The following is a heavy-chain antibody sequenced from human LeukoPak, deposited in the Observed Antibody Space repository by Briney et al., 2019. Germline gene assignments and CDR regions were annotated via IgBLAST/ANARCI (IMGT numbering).Heavy chain of an antibody. CDR1: GGSFSGYY. D-gene: IGHD3-10*01. V-gene: IGHV4-34*01. CDR3: ARGSNVWFGELPNYYYYMDV. Sequence: PSETLSLTCAVYGGSFSGYYWSWIRQPPGKGLEWIGEINHSGSTNYNPSLKSRVTISVDTSKNQFSLKLSSVTAADTAVYYCARGSNVWFGELPNYYYYMDVWGKGTTVTVSS. J-gene: IGHJ6*03. CDR2: INHSGST.